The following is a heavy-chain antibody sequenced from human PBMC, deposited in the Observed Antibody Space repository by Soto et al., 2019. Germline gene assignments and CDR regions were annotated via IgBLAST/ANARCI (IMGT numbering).Heavy chain of an antibody. CDR2: IYSAGST. Sequence: QLQLQESGPGLVKPSETLSLICTVSGGSISGYFWSWVRQPAGKGLEWIGRIYSAGSTNYNPSLKSRVTMSVDTSHNQFSLKLTSVTAADTAMYYCVRGDVFDIWGRGTMVTVSS. CDR3: VRGDVFDI. J-gene: IGHJ3*02. CDR1: GGSISGYF. D-gene: IGHD3-16*01. V-gene: IGHV4-4*07.